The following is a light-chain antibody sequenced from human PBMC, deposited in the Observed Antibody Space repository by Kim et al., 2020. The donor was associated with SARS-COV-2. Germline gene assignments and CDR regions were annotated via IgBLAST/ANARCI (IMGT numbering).Light chain of an antibody. CDR1: QDVSIY. V-gene: IGKV1-33*01. CDR2: DAS. CDR3: QHYGDLPIT. Sequence: DIQMTQSPSSLSASVGDRVTITCQARQDVSIYLNWYRQRPGKAPELLIYDASNLETGVPSRFSGSGSGTDFSFTISSLQPEDIATYYCQHYGDLPITFGQGTRLEIK. J-gene: IGKJ5*01.